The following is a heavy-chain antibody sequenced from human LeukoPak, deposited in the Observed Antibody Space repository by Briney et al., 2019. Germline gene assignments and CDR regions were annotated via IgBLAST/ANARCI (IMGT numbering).Heavy chain of an antibody. CDR2: IYHSGST. V-gene: IGHV4-30-2*01. CDR3: ARGTSYYPFDY. J-gene: IGHJ4*02. Sequence: SETLSLTCAVSGGSISSGGYSWSWIRQPPWKGLEWIGYIYHSGSTYYNPSLKSRVTISVDRSKNQFSLKLSSVTAADTAVYYCARGTSYYPFDYWGQGTLVTVSS. D-gene: IGHD3-10*01. CDR1: GGSISSGGYS.